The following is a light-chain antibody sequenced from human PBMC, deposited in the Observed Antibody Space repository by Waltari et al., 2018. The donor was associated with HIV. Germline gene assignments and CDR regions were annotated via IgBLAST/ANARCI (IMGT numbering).Light chain of an antibody. J-gene: IGLJ3*02. V-gene: IGLV7-46*01. CDR1: TGTVPSGHY. CDR2: HTT. Sequence: QAVVTQEPSLTVSPGGTVTLTCGSTTGTVPSGHYPCWFQQKPGQAPRTLIYHTTHIRCWTTARFSGSLLGGKAALTLSGAQPEDEAEYYCWLSYSGTRRVFGGGTKLTVL. CDR3: WLSYSGTRRV.